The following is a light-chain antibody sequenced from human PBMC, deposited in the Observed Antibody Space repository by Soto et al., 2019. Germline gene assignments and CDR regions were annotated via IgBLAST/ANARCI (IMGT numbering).Light chain of an antibody. J-gene: IGLJ2*01. CDR2: DVN. CDR3: TSWTTSTTMI. V-gene: IGLV2-14*03. Sequence: QSALTQPASVSGSPGQSITFSCTGTSSDIGAYNFVSWYQQHPGKAPKLMLYDVNIRPSGVSNRFSGSKSGNTASLTISGLQAEDEADYYCTSWTTSTTMIFGGGTKVPS. CDR1: SSDIGAYNF.